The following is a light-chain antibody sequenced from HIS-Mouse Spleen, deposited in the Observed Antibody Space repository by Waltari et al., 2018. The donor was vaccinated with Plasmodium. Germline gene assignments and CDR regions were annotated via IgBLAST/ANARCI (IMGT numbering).Light chain of an antibody. J-gene: IGLJ3*02. CDR2: EDS. V-gene: IGLV3-10*01. Sequence: SYELPQPPSVSVSPGQTARIPCPGDALPKKSANRSQQKSGQAPVLVIYEDSKRPSGIPERFSGSSSGTMATLTISGAQVEDEADYYCYSTDSSGNHRVFGGGTKLTVL. CDR3: YSTDSSGNHRV. CDR1: ALPKKS.